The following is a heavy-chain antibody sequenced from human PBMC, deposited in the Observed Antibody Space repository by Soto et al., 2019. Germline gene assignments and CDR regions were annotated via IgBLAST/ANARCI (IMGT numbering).Heavy chain of an antibody. CDR3: ARHNNTYYDYIWGSYREGRKEYYFDY. Sequence: QITLKESGPTLVKPTQTLTLTCTFSGFSLSTSGVGVGWIRQPPGKALEWLALIYWDDDKRYSPSLKSRLTITKDTSKNQVVLTMTNMDPVDTATYYCARHNNTYYDYIWGSYREGRKEYYFDYWGQGTLVTVSS. D-gene: IGHD3-16*02. CDR1: GFSLSTSGVG. J-gene: IGHJ4*02. V-gene: IGHV2-5*02. CDR2: IYWDDDK.